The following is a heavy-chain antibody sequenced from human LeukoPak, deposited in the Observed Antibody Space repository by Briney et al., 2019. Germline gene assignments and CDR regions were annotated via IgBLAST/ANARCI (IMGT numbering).Heavy chain of an antibody. V-gene: IGHV1-2*06. Sequence: ASVKVSCKASGYTFTGYYMHWVRQAPGQGLEWMGRINPNSGGTNYAQKFQGRVTMTRDTSISTAYMELSRLRSDDTAVYYCARVFRHYYDSSGYLDYWGQGTLVTVFS. CDR1: GYTFTGYY. CDR2: INPNSGGT. J-gene: IGHJ4*02. D-gene: IGHD3-22*01. CDR3: ARVFRHYYDSSGYLDY.